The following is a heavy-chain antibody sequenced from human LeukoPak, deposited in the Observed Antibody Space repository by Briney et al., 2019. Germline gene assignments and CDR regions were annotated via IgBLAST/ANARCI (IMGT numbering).Heavy chain of an antibody. CDR2: INPDSGGI. J-gene: IGHJ4*02. D-gene: IGHD6-19*01. CDR1: GYTFTGYY. V-gene: IGHV1-2*02. Sequence: GASVKVSCKASGYTFTGYYMHWVRQAPGQGLEWMGWINPDSGGINYAQKFQGRVTMTRDTSISTAYMELSRLRSDDTAVYYCARFSSGWSFDYWGQGTLVTVSS. CDR3: ARFSSGWSFDY.